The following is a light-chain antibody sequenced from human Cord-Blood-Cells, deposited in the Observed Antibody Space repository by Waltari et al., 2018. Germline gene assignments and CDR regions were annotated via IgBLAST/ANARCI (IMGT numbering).Light chain of an antibody. CDR1: QSVLYSSNNKNY. CDR3: QQYYSTPT. Sequence: DIVMTQSPDSLAVSLGERVTINCKSSQSVLYSSNNKNYLAWYQQKPGQPPKLLIYWASTRESGVHDRFSGSGSGTDFTLTISSLQAEDVAVYYCQQYYSTPTFGQGTRLEIK. V-gene: IGKV4-1*01. J-gene: IGKJ5*01. CDR2: WAS.